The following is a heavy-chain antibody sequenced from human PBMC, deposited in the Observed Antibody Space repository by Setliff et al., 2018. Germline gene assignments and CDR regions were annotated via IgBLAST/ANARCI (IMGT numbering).Heavy chain of an antibody. J-gene: IGHJ5*02. CDR1: GETIRNYY. Sequence: PSETLSLTCTVSGETIRNYYWSWIRQPAGKGLEWIGRIYTSGSTNYKPSLKSRVTMSLDTSKNQFSLKLTSVTAADTAVYYCARDITREPYTGGFYHFDPWGQGALVTVSS. D-gene: IGHD3-16*01. V-gene: IGHV4-4*07. CDR2: IYTSGST. CDR3: ARDITREPYTGGFYHFDP.